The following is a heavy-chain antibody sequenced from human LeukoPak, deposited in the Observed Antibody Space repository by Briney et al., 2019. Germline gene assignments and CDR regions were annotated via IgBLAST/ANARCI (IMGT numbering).Heavy chain of an antibody. Sequence: ASVKVSCKASGGTFSSYAISWVRQAPGQGLEWMGWISAYNGNTNYAQKLQGRVTMTTDTSTSTAYMELRSLRSDDTAVYYCARDEEQLGANDYWGQGTLVTVSS. CDR2: ISAYNGNT. J-gene: IGHJ4*02. CDR1: GGTFSSYA. V-gene: IGHV1-18*01. D-gene: IGHD6-6*01. CDR3: ARDEEQLGANDY.